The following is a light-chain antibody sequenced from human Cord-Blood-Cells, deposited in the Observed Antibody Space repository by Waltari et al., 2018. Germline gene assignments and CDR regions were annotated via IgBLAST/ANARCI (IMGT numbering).Light chain of an antibody. V-gene: IGKV1-33*01. CDR1: QDISNY. CDR3: QQYDNLSLT. CDR2: DAS. Sequence: DIQMTQSPSSLSASVVDRVTITCQASQDISNYLNWYQQKPGKAPKLLIYDASNLETGVPSMFSGSGSGTDFTFTISSLQPEDIATYYCQQYDNLSLTFGGGTKVEIK. J-gene: IGKJ4*02.